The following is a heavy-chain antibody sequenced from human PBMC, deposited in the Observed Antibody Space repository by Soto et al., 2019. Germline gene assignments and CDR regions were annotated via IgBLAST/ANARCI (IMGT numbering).Heavy chain of an antibody. Sequence: PSETLSLTCAVSGGSISTYYWSWIRQPPGKGLEWIGYMFYSGSTKYNPSLKGRVTISVDTPKNQFSLKLNSVTAADTALYYCARAKMATVDAFDIWGQGTMVTVSS. CDR2: MFYSGST. CDR1: GGSISTYY. D-gene: IGHD4-4*01. V-gene: IGHV4-59*01. J-gene: IGHJ3*02. CDR3: ARAKMATVDAFDI.